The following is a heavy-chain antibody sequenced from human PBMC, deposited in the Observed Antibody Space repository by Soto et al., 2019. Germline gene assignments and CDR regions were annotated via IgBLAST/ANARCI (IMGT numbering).Heavy chain of an antibody. CDR2: ISSSSSTI. CDR1: GFTFSSYS. CDR3: ARVRLRFLEWFEYYYYMDV. D-gene: IGHD3-3*01. V-gene: IGHV3-48*01. J-gene: IGHJ6*03. Sequence: GGSLRLSCAASGFTFSSYSMNWVRQAPGKGLEWVSYISSSSSTIYYADSVKGRFTISRDNAKNSLYLQMNSLRAEDTAVYYCARVRLRFLEWFEYYYYMDVWGKGTTVTVSS.